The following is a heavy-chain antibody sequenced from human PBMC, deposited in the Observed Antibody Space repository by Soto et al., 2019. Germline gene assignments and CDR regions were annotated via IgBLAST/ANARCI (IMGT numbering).Heavy chain of an antibody. J-gene: IGHJ5*02. Sequence: ASLKVSCKASGYTFTGYYMHWVRQAPGQGLEWMGWINPNSGGTNYARKFQGWVTMTRDTSISTAYMELSRLRSDDTAVYYCARDRGSGWVNWFDPWGQGTLVTVSS. CDR3: ARDRGSGWVNWFDP. CDR2: INPNSGGT. D-gene: IGHD6-19*01. V-gene: IGHV1-2*04. CDR1: GYTFTGYY.